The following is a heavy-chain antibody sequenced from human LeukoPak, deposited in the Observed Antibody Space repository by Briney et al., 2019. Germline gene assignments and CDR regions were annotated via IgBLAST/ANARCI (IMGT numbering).Heavy chain of an antibody. V-gene: IGHV3-23*01. D-gene: IGHD2-2*01. Sequence: GGSPRLSCAASGFTFSSYAMSWVRQAPGKGLEWVSAISGSGGSTYYADSVKGRFTISRDNSKNTLYLQMNSLRAEDTAVYYCAKESLRYCSSTSCYYFDYWGQGTLVTVSS. CDR2: ISGSGGST. J-gene: IGHJ4*02. CDR1: GFTFSSYA. CDR3: AKESLRYCSSTSCYYFDY.